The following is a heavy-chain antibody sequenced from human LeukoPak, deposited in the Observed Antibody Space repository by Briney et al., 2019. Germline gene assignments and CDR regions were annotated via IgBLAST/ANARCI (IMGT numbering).Heavy chain of an antibody. CDR3: AKRICTSNRCYLEY. Sequence: PGGSLRLSCAASGFTFSSYGLSWVRQAPGKGLEWVSAISAGGVSTYSADSVKGRFTISRDNSKNTLYLQMNSLRAEDTAVYYCAKRICTSNRCYLEYWGQGTLVTVSS. J-gene: IGHJ4*02. V-gene: IGHV3-23*01. CDR1: GFTFSSYG. D-gene: IGHD2-2*01. CDR2: ISAGGVST.